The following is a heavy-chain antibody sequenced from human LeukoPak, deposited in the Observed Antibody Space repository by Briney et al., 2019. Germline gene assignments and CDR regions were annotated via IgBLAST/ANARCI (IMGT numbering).Heavy chain of an antibody. CDR2: INHSGST. J-gene: IGHJ4*02. D-gene: IGHD6-19*01. CDR1: GGSFSGYY. Sequence: SETLSLTCAVYGGSFSGYYWSWIRQPPGKGLEWIGEINHSGSTNYNPSLKSRVTISVDTSKNQFSLKLSSVTAADTAVYYCAGGGKQWLVKGFDYWGQGTLVTVSS. V-gene: IGHV4-34*01. CDR3: AGGGKQWLVKGFDY.